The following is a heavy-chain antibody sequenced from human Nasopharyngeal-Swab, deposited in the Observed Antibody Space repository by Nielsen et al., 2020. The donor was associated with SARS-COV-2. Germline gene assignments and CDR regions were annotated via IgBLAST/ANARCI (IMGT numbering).Heavy chain of an antibody. J-gene: IGHJ4*02. CDR1: EFTFRTYA. CDR3: AKHSTHAPPGDRVFDY. D-gene: IGHD5-12*01. CDR2: ISAVGSPT. Sequence: GESLKISCAASEFTFRTYAMSWVRQAPGKGLEWVSAISAVGSPTFYADSVKGRFTISRDNSKNMLFLQMNSLTADDTAVYYCAKHSTHAPPGDRVFDYWGRGTLVTVSS. V-gene: IGHV3-23*01.